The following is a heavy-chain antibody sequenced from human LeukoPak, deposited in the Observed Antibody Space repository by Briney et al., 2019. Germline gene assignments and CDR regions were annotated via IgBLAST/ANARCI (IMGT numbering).Heavy chain of an antibody. Sequence: PGGSLTLSCAASGFSFNTYWMTWVRQAPGEGLQWVANINTHGTDTSYANSVKGRFTISRDNAKNSLSLQMNSLRAEDTALYYCAKDHNYYDSSGYYGTFDYWGQGTLVTVSS. D-gene: IGHD3-22*01. J-gene: IGHJ4*02. V-gene: IGHV3-7*01. CDR3: AKDHNYYDSSGYYGTFDY. CDR1: GFSFNTYW. CDR2: INTHGTDT.